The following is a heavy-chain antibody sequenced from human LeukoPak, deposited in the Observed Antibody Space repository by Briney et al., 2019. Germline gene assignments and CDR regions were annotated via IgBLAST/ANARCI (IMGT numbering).Heavy chain of an antibody. CDR1: GGTFSSYA. V-gene: IGHV1-69*13. CDR3: ARVRNLAAKDYSNYVTFDY. D-gene: IGHD4-11*01. CDR2: IIPIFGTA. Sequence: ASVKVSCKASGGTFSSYAISWVRQAPGQGLEWMGGIIPIFGTANYAQKFQGRVTITADESTSTAYMELSSLRSEDTAVYYCARVRNLAAKDYSNYVTFDYWGQGTLVTVSS. J-gene: IGHJ4*02.